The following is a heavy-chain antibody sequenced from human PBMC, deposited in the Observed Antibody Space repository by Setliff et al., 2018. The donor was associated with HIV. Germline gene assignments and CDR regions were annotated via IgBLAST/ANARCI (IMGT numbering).Heavy chain of an antibody. CDR3: ARQGAGYYYDSSDYYTGNGFDM. CDR1: GYSISTAYY. D-gene: IGHD3-22*01. J-gene: IGHJ3*02. Sequence: TLSLTCAVSGYSISTAYYWAWIRQSPGKGLEWIGGFHHSGSAHYNPSLKSRVTISGQTSKNQFSLTLTSVTAADAAIYYCARQGAGYYYDSSDYYTGNGFDMWGQGTMVTVSS. V-gene: IGHV4-38-2*01. CDR2: FHHSGSA.